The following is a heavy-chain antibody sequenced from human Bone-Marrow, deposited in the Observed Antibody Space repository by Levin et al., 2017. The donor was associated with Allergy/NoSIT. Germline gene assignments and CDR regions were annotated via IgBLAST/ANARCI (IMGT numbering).Heavy chain of an antibody. D-gene: IGHD3-10*01. CDR1: GGSISSGDYY. CDR3: ARGPLWFKWYFDY. Sequence: SETLSLTCTVSGGSISSGDYYWSWIRQPPGKGLEWIGYIYYSGSTYYNPSLKSRVTISVDTSKNQFSLKLSSVTAADTAVYYCARGPLWFKWYFDYWGQGTLVTVSS. J-gene: IGHJ4*02. CDR2: IYYSGST. V-gene: IGHV4-30-4*01.